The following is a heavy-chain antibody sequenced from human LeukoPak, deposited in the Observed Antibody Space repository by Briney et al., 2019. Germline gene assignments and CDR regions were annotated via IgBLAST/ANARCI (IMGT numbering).Heavy chain of an antibody. J-gene: IGHJ4*02. CDR1: GGSIDITNY. CDR3: TRENRPFCPFAY. Sequence: SETLSLTCGVSGGSIDITNYWSWVRQAPGKGLEWIGEISHSGTTNYNPSLRSRVTMFLDRANNQFSLSLTTVTAADSAVYYCTRENRPFCPFAYWGQGVLVTVSS. D-gene: IGHD2/OR15-2a*01. CDR2: ISHSGTT. V-gene: IGHV4-4*02.